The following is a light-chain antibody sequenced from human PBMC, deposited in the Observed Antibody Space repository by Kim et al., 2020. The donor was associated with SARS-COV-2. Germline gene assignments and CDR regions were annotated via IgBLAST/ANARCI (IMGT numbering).Light chain of an antibody. V-gene: IGLV2-14*03. Sequence: TISCTGTSSDVGGYNNVSWYQQHPGKAPKRMIYDFSNRPSGFSNRFSGSKSGNTASLTISGLQAEDEADYYCSSYTSSSTQVFGTGTKVTVL. J-gene: IGLJ1*01. CDR3: SSYTSSSTQV. CDR2: DFS. CDR1: SSDVGGYNN.